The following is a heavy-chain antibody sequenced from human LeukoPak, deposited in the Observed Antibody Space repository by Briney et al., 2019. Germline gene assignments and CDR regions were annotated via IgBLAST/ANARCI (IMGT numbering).Heavy chain of an antibody. J-gene: IGHJ3*02. CDR3: AKDPRVEDRSGYRSPI. CDR2: IKQDGSEK. V-gene: IGHV3-7*03. Sequence: GGSLRLSCAASGFTFSSYWMSWVRQAPGKGLEWVANIKQDGSEKYYVDSVKGRFTISRDNSKNTLYLQMNSLRAEDTAVYYCAKDPRVEDRSGYRSPIWGQGTMVTVSS. D-gene: IGHD3-22*01. CDR1: GFTFSSYW.